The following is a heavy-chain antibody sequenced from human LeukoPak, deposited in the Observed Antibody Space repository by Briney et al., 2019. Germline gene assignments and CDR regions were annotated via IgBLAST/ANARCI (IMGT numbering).Heavy chain of an antibody. V-gene: IGHV3-7*01. CDR3: ARDSPFGSF. D-gene: IGHD3-10*01. Sequence: PGGSLRLSCAASGFTFSTYWMSWVRQAPGKGLEWVANIKQDGSEKNYVDSVKGRFTISRDSAMNSLYLQMNSLRGEDTAVYYCARDSPFGSFWGQGTLVTVSS. CDR1: GFTFSTYW. J-gene: IGHJ4*02. CDR2: IKQDGSEK.